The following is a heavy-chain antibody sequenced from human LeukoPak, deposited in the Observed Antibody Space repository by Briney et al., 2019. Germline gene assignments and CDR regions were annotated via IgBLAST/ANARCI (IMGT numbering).Heavy chain of an antibody. CDR3: AREALYYYGSGSQFDY. J-gene: IGHJ4*02. Sequence: PSETLSLTCTVSGGSISSSSYYWGWIRQPPGKGLEWIGSIYYSGSTYYNPSPKSRVTISADTSKNQFSLKLSSVTAADTAVYYCAREALYYYGSGSQFDYWGQGTLVTVSS. D-gene: IGHD3-10*01. CDR1: GGSISSSSYY. V-gene: IGHV4-39*07. CDR2: IYYSGST.